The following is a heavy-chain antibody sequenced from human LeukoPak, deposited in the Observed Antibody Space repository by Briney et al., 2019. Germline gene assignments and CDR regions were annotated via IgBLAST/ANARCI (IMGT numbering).Heavy chain of an antibody. J-gene: IGHJ3*02. CDR1: GGSISSGSYY. CDR2: IYTSGST. Sequence: SQTLSLTCIVSGGSISSGSYYWSWIRQPAGKGLEWIGRIYTSGSTNYNPSLKSRVTISVDTSKNQFSLKLSSVTAADTAVYYCARFPTMTTVTTIKAFDIWGQGTMVTVSS. V-gene: IGHV4-61*02. D-gene: IGHD4-17*01. CDR3: ARFPTMTTVTTIKAFDI.